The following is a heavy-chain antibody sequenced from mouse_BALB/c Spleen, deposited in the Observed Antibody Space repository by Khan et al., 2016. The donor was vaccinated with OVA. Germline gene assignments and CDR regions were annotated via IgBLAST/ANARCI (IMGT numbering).Heavy chain of an antibody. V-gene: IGHV1S29*02. CDR1: GYIFTDYI. CDR3: VRSGYGSFAY. Sequence: VRLQQSGPELVKPGASVKISCRASGYIFTDYILDWVKQSHGKSLEWIGYIFPNNGDSDYNQKFKTRATLNVDISSSTAYMELRSLTSEDSAIXYCVRSGYGSFAYWGQGTLVTVSA. D-gene: IGHD1-2*01. J-gene: IGHJ3*01. CDR2: IFPNNGDS.